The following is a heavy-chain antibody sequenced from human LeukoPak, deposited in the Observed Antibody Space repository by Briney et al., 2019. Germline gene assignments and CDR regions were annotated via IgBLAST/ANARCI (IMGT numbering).Heavy chain of an antibody. CDR3: ATGDYGGNSLVFGAFDI. Sequence: ASVKVSCKASGYTFTSYGISWVRQAPGQGLEWMGWISAYNGNTNYAQKLQGRVTMTTDTSTSTAYMELRSLRSDDTAVYYCATGDYGGNSLVFGAFDIWGQGTMVTVSS. CDR2: ISAYNGNT. CDR1: GYTFTSYG. D-gene: IGHD4-23*01. J-gene: IGHJ3*02. V-gene: IGHV1-18*01.